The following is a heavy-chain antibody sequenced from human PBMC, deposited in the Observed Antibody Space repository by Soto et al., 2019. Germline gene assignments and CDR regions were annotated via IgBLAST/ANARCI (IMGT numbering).Heavy chain of an antibody. Sequence: QMQLVQSGPEVKKPGTSVKVSCKASGFTFTNSAVQWVRQARGQRLEWIGWIAVGSGNTNYAQKFQERVTITRDMSTSTAYMELSSLRSEDTAVYYCAAASRGYFYGTGTFRRYYYYGMDVWGQGTTVTVSS. CDR2: IAVGSGNT. V-gene: IGHV1-58*01. CDR1: GFTFTNSA. J-gene: IGHJ6*02. D-gene: IGHD3-10*01. CDR3: AAASRGYFYGTGTFRRYYYYGMDV.